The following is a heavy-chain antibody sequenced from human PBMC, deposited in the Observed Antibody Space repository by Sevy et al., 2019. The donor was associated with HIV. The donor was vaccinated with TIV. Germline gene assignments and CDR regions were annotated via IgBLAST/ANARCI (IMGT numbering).Heavy chain of an antibody. Sequence: SETLSLTCAVSGGSISSSNWWSWVRQPPGKGLEWIGEIYHSGSTNYNPSLKSRVTISVDKSKNQFSLKLSSVTAADTAVYYCARAVLDPYYYYGMDVWGQGTTVTVSS. J-gene: IGHJ6*02. V-gene: IGHV4-4*02. CDR1: GGSISSSNW. CDR3: ARAVLDPYYYYGMDV. CDR2: IYHSGST. D-gene: IGHD3-3*01.